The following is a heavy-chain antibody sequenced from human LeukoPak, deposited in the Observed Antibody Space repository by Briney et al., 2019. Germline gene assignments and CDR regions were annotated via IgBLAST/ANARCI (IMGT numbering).Heavy chain of an antibody. D-gene: IGHD6-13*01. CDR1: GDSISKDY. Sequence: SESLSLTCTVSGDSISKDYWSWIRQPPGKGLEWLGYIYYSGITNYKPSLKSRVTISVDKSENQFSLKLSSVTAADTAVYYCARDGTGTYSSSWYYFDYWGQGTLVTVSS. J-gene: IGHJ4*02. CDR2: IYYSGIT. CDR3: ARDGTGTYSSSWYYFDY. V-gene: IGHV4-59*12.